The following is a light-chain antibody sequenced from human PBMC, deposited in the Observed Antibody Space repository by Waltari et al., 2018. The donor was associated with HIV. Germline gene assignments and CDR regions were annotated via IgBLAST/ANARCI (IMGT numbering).Light chain of an antibody. CDR2: RNN. Sequence: QSVLTPPPSASGTPGQRVTISCPGSSTNIGTNYIYWYQHLHGKAPKLLIYRNNQRPSGVPDRFSGSQSGTSVFLAISGLRSEDEADYYCAAWDENLSGRVVFGGGTKLTVL. CDR3: AAWDENLSGRVV. J-gene: IGLJ2*01. V-gene: IGLV1-47*01. CDR1: STNIGTNY.